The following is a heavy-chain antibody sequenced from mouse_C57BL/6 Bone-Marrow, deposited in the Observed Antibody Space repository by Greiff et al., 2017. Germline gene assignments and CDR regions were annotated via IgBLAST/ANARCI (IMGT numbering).Heavy chain of an antibody. CDR1: GFNIKDDY. Sequence: EVKLMESGAELVRPGASVKLSCTASGFNIKDDYMHWVKQRPEQGLEWIGWIDPENGDTEYASKFQGKATITADTSSTTAYLQLSSLTSEDTAVYYCTTGVDYWGQGTSVTVSS. J-gene: IGHJ4*01. CDR2: IDPENGDT. V-gene: IGHV14-4*01. CDR3: TTGVDY.